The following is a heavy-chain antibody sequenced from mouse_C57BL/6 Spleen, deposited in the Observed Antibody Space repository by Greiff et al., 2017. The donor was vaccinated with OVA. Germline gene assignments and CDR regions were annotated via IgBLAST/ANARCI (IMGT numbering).Heavy chain of an antibody. CDR2: ISSGGSYT. V-gene: IGHV5-6*02. D-gene: IGHD2-4*01. CDR3: ARSYDYLYYFDY. J-gene: IGHJ2*01. Sequence: EVKLVESGGDLVKPGGSLKLSCAASGFTFSSYGMSWVRQTPDKRLEWVATISSGGSYTYYPDSVKGRFTISRDNAKNTLYLQMSSLKSEDTAMYYCARSYDYLYYFDYWGQGTTLTVSS. CDR1: GFTFSSYG.